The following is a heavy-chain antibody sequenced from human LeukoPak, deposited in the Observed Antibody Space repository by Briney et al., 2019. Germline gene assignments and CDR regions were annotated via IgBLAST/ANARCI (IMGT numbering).Heavy chain of an antibody. CDR2: IIPILGIA. CDR3: ASAVIKAEAFDI. CDR1: GGTFSSYT. D-gene: IGHD3-10*01. V-gene: IGHV1-69*02. J-gene: IGHJ3*02. Sequence: SVKVSCRASGGTFSSYTISWVRQAPGQGLEWMGRIIPILGIANYAQKFQGRVTITADKSTSTAYMELSSLRSEDTAVYYCASAVIKAEAFDIWGQGTMVTVSS.